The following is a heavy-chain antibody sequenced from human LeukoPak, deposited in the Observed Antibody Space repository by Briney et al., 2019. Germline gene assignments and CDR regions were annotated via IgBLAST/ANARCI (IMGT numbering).Heavy chain of an antibody. V-gene: IGHV5-51*01. J-gene: IGHJ4*02. CDR3: ARHLIAAAGAFDY. CDR1: GYSFTSYW. CDR2: IYPGDSDT. D-gene: IGHD6-13*01. Sequence: PGESLKISCKCSGYSFTSYWIGWVRQMPGKGLEWMGIIYPGDSDTRYSPSFQGQVTISADKSISTAYLQWSSLKASDTAMYYCARHLIAAAGAFDYWGQGTLVTVSS.